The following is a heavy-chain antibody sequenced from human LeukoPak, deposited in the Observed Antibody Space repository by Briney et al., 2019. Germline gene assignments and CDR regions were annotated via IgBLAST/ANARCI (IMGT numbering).Heavy chain of an antibody. D-gene: IGHD3-9*01. CDR1: GGSISSSSYY. CDR3: ARHPYDILTGSINWFDP. Sequence: SETLSLTCTVSGGSISSSSYYWGWIRQPPGKGLEWIGSIYYSGSTYYTPSIKSRVTISVDTSKNQFSLKPSSVTAADTAVYYCARHPYDILTGSINWFDPWGQGTLVTVSS. CDR2: IYYSGST. J-gene: IGHJ5*02. V-gene: IGHV4-39*01.